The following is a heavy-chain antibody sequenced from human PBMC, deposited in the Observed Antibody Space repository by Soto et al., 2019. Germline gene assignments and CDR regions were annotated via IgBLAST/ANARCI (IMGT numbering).Heavy chain of an antibody. Sequence: PGGSLRLSCAASGFPLNSHDMGWVRQTPGKGLEWVSSISVSADRTYYADSVKGRFTISRDNSKNTLFLQLNSPRAEDTALYYCARVKRGPLGIFDFWGQGT. CDR3: ARVKRGPLGIFDF. D-gene: IGHD1-1*01. CDR1: GFPLNSHD. J-gene: IGHJ4*02. CDR2: ISVSADRT. V-gene: IGHV3-23*01.